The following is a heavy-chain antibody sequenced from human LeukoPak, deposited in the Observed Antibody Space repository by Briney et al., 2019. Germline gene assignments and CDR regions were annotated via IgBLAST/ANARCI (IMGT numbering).Heavy chain of an antibody. CDR3: ARGPPPDFDY. Sequence: SETLSLTCTVSGGSISSYYWSWIRQPAGKGLEWIGRIYTSGNTDYNPDYNPSLKSRVTMSVDTSKNQFSLKVNSVTAADTAVYYCARGPPPDFDYWGLGTLVTVSS. V-gene: IGHV4-4*07. J-gene: IGHJ4*02. CDR1: GGSISSYY. CDR2: IYTSGNTDYNP.